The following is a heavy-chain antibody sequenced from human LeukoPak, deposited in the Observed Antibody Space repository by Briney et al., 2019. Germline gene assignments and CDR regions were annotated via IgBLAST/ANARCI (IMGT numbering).Heavy chain of an antibody. Sequence: GGSLRLSGAASGFTFSSYAMSWVRQAPGKGLEWVSAISGSGGSTYYADSVKGRFTISRDNSKNTLYLRMNSLRAEDTAVYYCAKEARYDSSGYLDYWGQGTLVTVSS. CDR3: AKEARYDSSGYLDY. CDR2: ISGSGGST. J-gene: IGHJ4*02. CDR1: GFTFSSYA. D-gene: IGHD3-22*01. V-gene: IGHV3-23*01.